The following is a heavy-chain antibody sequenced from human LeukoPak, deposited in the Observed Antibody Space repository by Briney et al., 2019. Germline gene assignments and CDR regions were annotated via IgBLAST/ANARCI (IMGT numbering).Heavy chain of an antibody. V-gene: IGHV1-69*06. Sequence: SVKVSCKASGYTFTGYYMHWVRQAPGQGLEWMGGIIPIFGTANYAQKFQGRVTITADKSTSTAYMELSSLRSEDTAVYYCARGGGYSYGYYDAFDIWGQGTMVTVSS. CDR3: ARGGGYSYGYYDAFDI. D-gene: IGHD5-18*01. CDR1: GYTFTGYY. J-gene: IGHJ3*02. CDR2: IIPIFGTA.